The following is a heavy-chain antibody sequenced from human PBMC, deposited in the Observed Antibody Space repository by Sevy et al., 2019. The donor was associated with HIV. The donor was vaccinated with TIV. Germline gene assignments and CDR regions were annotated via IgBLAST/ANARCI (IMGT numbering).Heavy chain of an antibody. V-gene: IGHV4-4*02. Sequence: SETLSLTCGVSGGSISSSNWWHWVRQPPGKGLEWIGEIYRSGSTNYNPSLKSRVTISVDNCKNQFSLQLNSVTAADTAVYYCARGFDTPRGFDPWGQGTLVTVSS. CDR1: GGSISSSNW. D-gene: IGHD3-10*01. CDR2: IYRSGST. CDR3: ARGFDTPRGFDP. J-gene: IGHJ5*02.